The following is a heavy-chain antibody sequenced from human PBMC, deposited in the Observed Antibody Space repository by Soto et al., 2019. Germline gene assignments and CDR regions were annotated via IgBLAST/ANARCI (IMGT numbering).Heavy chain of an antibody. CDR3: ARGDYQDPGSAFPF. CDR2: INQSVST. CDR1: KGKIINHG. V-gene: IGHV4-34*01. Sequence: PSELHCHSSSVDKGKIINHGGSWISKKQGKGLEWIGEINQSVSTNYNPSLKSRVTISIYTSKNHCSLKLNFVTAADTALFYCARGDYQDPGSAFPFWVQGT. D-gene: IGHD2-2*01. J-gene: IGHJ4*02.